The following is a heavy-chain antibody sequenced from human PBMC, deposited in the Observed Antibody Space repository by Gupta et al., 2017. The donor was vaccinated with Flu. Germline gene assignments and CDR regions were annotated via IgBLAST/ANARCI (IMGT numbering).Heavy chain of an antibody. J-gene: IGHJ3*02. Sequence: EVQLVESGGGLVQPGGSLRLSCAASGFTFSSYWMSWVRQAPGKGLEWVANIKQDGSEKYYVDSVKGRFTSSRDNAKNSLYLQMNSLRAEDTAVYYCARGRDCTNGVCYSLAFDIWGQGTMVTVSS. D-gene: IGHD2-8*01. CDR1: GFTFSSYW. V-gene: IGHV3-7*01. CDR2: IKQDGSEK. CDR3: ARGRDCTNGVCYSLAFDI.